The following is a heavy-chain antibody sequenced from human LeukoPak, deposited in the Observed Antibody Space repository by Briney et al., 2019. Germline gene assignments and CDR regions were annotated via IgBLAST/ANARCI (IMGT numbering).Heavy chain of an antibody. CDR2: IYHSGST. CDR3: ARALGYCSSTSCYTPIDY. D-gene: IGHD2-2*02. Sequence: SETLSLTXAVSGYSISSGYYWDWIRQPPGKGLEWIGSIYHSGSTYYNPSLKSRVTISVDTSKNQFSLKLSSVTAADTAVYYCARALGYCSSTSCYTPIDYWGQGTLVTVSS. V-gene: IGHV4-38-2*01. J-gene: IGHJ4*02. CDR1: GYSISSGYY.